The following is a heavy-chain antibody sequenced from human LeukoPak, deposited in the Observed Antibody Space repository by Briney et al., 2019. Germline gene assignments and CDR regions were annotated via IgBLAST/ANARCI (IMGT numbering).Heavy chain of an antibody. Sequence: PGRSLRLSCAASGFTFSSYGMHWVRQAPGKGLEWVALISSDGNDKLYGDSVKGRFTIFRDDSKSTLYLQMNSLRAEDTAVYYCTTKVIRGNSGDDYDDWGQGTLVTVSS. V-gene: IGHV3-30*03. CDR2: ISSDGNDK. CDR3: TTKVIRGNSGDDYDD. J-gene: IGHJ4*02. D-gene: IGHD5-12*01. CDR1: GFTFSSYG.